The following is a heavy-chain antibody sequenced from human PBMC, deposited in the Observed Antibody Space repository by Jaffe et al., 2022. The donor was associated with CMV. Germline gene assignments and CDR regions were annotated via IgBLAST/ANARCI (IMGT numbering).Heavy chain of an antibody. CDR3: ARDSIGYEYYFDY. D-gene: IGHD3-22*01. Sequence: QVQLVQSGAEVKKPGASVKISCKASGYDFTSHYVNWVRQAPGQGFEWMGMINPRAGGTDIPQKLKGRVSLTRDSATSTVYMELSSLRSEDTAVYYCARDSIGYEYYFDYWGQGTLVTVSS. CDR2: INPRAGGT. J-gene: IGHJ4*02. V-gene: IGHV1-46*01. CDR1: GYDFTSHY.